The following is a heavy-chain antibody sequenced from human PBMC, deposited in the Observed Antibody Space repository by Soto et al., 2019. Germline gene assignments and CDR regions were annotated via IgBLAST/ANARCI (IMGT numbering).Heavy chain of an antibody. CDR1: GASITSSGYF. V-gene: IGHV4-39*01. J-gene: IGHJ6*02. Sequence: QLQLRESGPGLVKPSETLSLTCSVSGASITSSGYFWGWVRQPPGKGLEWIGKSYYSGSTYYNPSFKSRVTMSVDPSQNQFSLNLSSVTAADTAVYFWARHVMTGPYNYYCSGLDVWGQGTTVTISS. CDR3: ARHVMTGPYNYYCSGLDV. D-gene: IGHD3-9*01. CDR2: SYYSGST.